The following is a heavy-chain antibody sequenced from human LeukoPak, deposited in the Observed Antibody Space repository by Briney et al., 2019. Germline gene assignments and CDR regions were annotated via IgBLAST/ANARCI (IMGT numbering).Heavy chain of an antibody. CDR3: ARDYRNYDILTGYRYYFDY. V-gene: IGHV1-18*01. J-gene: IGHJ4*02. CDR2: ISAYNGNT. D-gene: IGHD3-9*01. Sequence: ASVKVSCKASGYTFTSYDISWVRQAPGQGLEWMGWISAYNGNTNYAQKLQGRVTMTTDTSTSTAYMELRSLRSDDTAVYYCARDYRNYDILTGYRYYFDYWGQGTLVTVSS. CDR1: GYTFTSYD.